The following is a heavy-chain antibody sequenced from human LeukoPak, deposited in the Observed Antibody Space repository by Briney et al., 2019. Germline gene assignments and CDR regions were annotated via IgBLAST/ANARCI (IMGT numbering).Heavy chain of an antibody. CDR2: IGTAGDT. Sequence: GGSLRLSCAASGFTFSSYAMSWVRQAPGKGLEWVSAIGTAGDTYYPGSVKGRFTISRENAKNSLYLQMNSLRAGDTAVYYCARGYCSGGSCYGDDAFDIWGQGTMVTVSS. CDR3: ARGYCSGGSCYGDDAFDI. CDR1: GFTFSSYA. J-gene: IGHJ3*02. V-gene: IGHV3-13*01. D-gene: IGHD2-15*01.